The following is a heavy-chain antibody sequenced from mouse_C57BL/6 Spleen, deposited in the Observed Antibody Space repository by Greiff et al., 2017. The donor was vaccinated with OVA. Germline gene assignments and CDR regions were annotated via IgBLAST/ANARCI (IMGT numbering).Heavy chain of an antibody. CDR3: ARCTTVVAPYFDY. D-gene: IGHD1-1*01. CDR1: GFTFSDYG. CDR2: ISSGSSTI. J-gene: IGHJ2*01. Sequence: VQLKESGGGLVKPGGSLKLSCAASGFTFSDYGMHWVRQAPEKGLEWVAYISSGSSTIYYADTVKGRFTISRDNAKNTLFLQMTSLRSEDTAMYYCARCTTVVAPYFDYWGQGTTLTVSS. V-gene: IGHV5-17*01.